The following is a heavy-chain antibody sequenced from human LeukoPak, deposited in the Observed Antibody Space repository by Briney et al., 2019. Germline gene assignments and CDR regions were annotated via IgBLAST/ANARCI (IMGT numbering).Heavy chain of an antibody. J-gene: IGHJ4*02. CDR3: AKGNWDKLEVFDY. D-gene: IGHD1/OR15-1a*01. V-gene: IGHV3-23*01. CDR2: NCVRTGNT. Sequence: GGSLRLCCAASGFTFSSYAMNWVRQAAGKGVEWGSTNCVRTGNTYYADSVKGRFTISRDNSKDTLSLLMNSLRAEDTAIYYCAKGNWDKLEVFDYWGQGTLVTVSS. CDR1: GFTFSSYA.